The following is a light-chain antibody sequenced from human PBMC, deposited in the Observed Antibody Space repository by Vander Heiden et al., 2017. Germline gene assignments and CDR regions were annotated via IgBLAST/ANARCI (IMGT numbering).Light chain of an antibody. CDR1: QSISSY. J-gene: IGKJ2*01. V-gene: IGKV1-39*01. Sequence: DIQMTQSLSSVYSSVGVRVTMTCRARQSISSYLNWYQQKPGKAPKLLIYAASSMQSGVPSRFSGSGSGTDFTLTISSLQPEDFATYYCQQSYSTPYTFGQGTKLEIK. CDR3: QQSYSTPYT. CDR2: AAS.